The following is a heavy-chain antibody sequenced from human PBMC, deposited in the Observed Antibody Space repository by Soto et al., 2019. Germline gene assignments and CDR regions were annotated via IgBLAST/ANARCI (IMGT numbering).Heavy chain of an antibody. J-gene: IGHJ4*02. CDR1: GWSFSGYY. Sequence: PSETLSLTCAVYGWSFSGYYWGWIRQPPGKGLEWIGEINHSGSTNYNPSLKSRVTISVDTSKNQFSLKLGSVTAADTAVYYCARLPKYGDYYSSTWGQGTLVTVSS. D-gene: IGHD4-17*01. CDR3: ARLPKYGDYYSST. V-gene: IGHV4-34*01. CDR2: INHSGST.